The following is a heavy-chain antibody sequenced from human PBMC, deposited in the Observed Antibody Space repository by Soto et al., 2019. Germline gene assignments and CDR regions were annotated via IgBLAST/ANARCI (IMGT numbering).Heavy chain of an antibody. CDR2: INHSGST. CDR3: ARSPSLAAADNDY. Sequence: SETLSLTCAVYGGSFSGYYWSWIRQPPGKGLEWIGEINHSGSTNYNPSLKSRVTISVDTSKNQFSLKLRSVTAADTAVYYCARSPSLAAADNDYWGPGTLVKVSS. V-gene: IGHV4-34*01. D-gene: IGHD6-13*01. J-gene: IGHJ4*02. CDR1: GGSFSGYY.